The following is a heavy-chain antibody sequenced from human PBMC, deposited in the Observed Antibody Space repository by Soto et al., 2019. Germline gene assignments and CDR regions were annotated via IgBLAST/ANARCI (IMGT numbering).Heavy chain of an antibody. J-gene: IGHJ4*02. CDR2: IYYSGST. D-gene: IGHD3-3*01. CDR3: ARGGWRHFDY. CDR1: GGSISVYY. V-gene: IGHV4-59*08. Sequence: QVQLQESGPGLVKPSETLSLTCTVSGGSISVYYWSWIRQPPGKGLEWIGYIYYSGSTNYNPSLKSRVTIAVATAKNRFSLKLRSVTAADTAVYYCARGGWRHFDYWGQGTLVTVSS.